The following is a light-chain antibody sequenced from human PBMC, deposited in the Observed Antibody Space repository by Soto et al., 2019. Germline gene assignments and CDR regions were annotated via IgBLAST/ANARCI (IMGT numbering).Light chain of an antibody. CDR2: SND. Sequence: QSVLTQPPSASGTPGQRVTISCSGSSSNIGSNTVNWYQRLPGTAPKFLIYSNDQRPSGVPDRFSGSKSGTSASLAISGLQSEDEADYYCAAWDDSLNGPVFGGGTMLTVL. V-gene: IGLV1-44*01. CDR3: AAWDDSLNGPV. J-gene: IGLJ3*02. CDR1: SSNIGSNT.